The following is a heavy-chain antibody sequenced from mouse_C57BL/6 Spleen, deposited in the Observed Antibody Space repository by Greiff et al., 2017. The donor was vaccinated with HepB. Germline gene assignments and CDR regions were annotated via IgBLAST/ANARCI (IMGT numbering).Heavy chain of an antibody. Sequence: VQLQQSGPELVKPGASVKISCKASGYAFSSSWMNWVKQRPGKGLEWIGRIYPGDGDTNYNGKFKGKATLTADKSSSTAYMQLSSLTSEDSAVYFCAYYYGSSYLYAMDYWGQGTSVTVSS. J-gene: IGHJ4*01. D-gene: IGHD1-1*01. CDR2: IYPGDGDT. V-gene: IGHV1-82*01. CDR1: GYAFSSSW. CDR3: AYYYGSSYLYAMDY.